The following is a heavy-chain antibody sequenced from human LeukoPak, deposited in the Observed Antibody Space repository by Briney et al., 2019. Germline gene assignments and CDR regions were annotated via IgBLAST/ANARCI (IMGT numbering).Heavy chain of an antibody. CDR2: ISAYNGNT. CDR3: ARNILTGYSGYYYYMDV. J-gene: IGHJ6*03. CDR1: GYTFTSYG. Sequence: ASVKVSCKASGYTFTSYGISWVRQAPGQGLEWMGWISAYNGNTNYAQKLQGRVTMTTDTSTSTAYMELRSLRSDDTAVYYCARNILTGYSGYYYYMDVWGKGTTVTVSS. D-gene: IGHD3-9*01. V-gene: IGHV1-18*01.